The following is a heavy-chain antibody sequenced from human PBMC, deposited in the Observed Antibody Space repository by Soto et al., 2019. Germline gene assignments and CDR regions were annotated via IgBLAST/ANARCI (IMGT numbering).Heavy chain of an antibody. J-gene: IGHJ4*02. V-gene: IGHV3-30-3*01. D-gene: IGHD2-15*01. CDR1: RFTFSSYA. Sequence: GGSLRLSCAASRFTFSSYAMHWVRQAPGKGLEWVAVISYDGSNKYYADSVKGRFTISRDNSKNTLYLQMNSLRAEDTAVYYCARDAGVCSGGSCYPLHFDYWGQGTLVTVSS. CDR3: ARDAGVCSGGSCYPLHFDY. CDR2: ISYDGSNK.